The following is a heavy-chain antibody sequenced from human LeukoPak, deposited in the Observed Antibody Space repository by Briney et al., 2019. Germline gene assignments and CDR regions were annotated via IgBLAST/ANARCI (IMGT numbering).Heavy chain of an antibody. V-gene: IGHV3-74*01. Sequence: PGGSLRLSCAASGFTFSSYWTHWVRQAPGEGLVWVSRLKSDVSSRSYADSVKGRFTISRDNAKNTLYLQMNSLRAEDTAVYYCARGGSYPFDYWGQGTLVTVSS. D-gene: IGHD1-26*01. CDR1: GFTFSSYW. CDR2: LKSDVSSR. J-gene: IGHJ4*02. CDR3: ARGGSYPFDY.